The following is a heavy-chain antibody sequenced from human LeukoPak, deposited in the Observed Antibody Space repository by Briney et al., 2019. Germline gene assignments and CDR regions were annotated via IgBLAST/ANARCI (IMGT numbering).Heavy chain of an antibody. CDR3: ARGPGAFDF. CDR2: INPYNGNT. CDR1: DYTFTNYG. J-gene: IGHJ3*01. D-gene: IGHD7-27*01. V-gene: IGHV1-18*01. Sequence: GASVKVSCKASDYTFTNYGISWVRQAPGQGLEWMGWINPYNGNTVYTQNFQGRVTMTTDTSTRTAYMELRSLKSDDTAVYYCARGPGAFDFWGQGTMVTVSS.